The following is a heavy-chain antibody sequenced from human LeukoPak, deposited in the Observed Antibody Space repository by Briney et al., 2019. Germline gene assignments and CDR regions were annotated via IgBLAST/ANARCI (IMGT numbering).Heavy chain of an antibody. D-gene: IGHD3-10*01. CDR1: GFTFSSYA. Sequence: GGSLRLSCAASGFTFSSYAMSWVRQAPGEGLEWVSAISGSGGSTYYADSVKGRFTISRDNSKNTLYLQMNSLRAEDTAVYYCAKRPGGAIDEYWGQGTLVTVSS. V-gene: IGHV3-23*01. J-gene: IGHJ4*02. CDR2: ISGSGGST. CDR3: AKRPGGAIDEY.